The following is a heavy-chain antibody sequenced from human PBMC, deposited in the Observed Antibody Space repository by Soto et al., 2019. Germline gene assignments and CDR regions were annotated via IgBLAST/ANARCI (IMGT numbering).Heavy chain of an antibody. CDR1: GFSLSVYW. V-gene: IGHV3-7*01. D-gene: IGHD2-21*01. J-gene: IGHJ4*02. CDR2: IKQDGSET. CDR3: ARDLRRWLPAIPYFDI. Sequence: GGSLRLSCAASGFSLSVYWMSWVRQIPGKGLEWVANIKQDGSETYYVDSVKGRFSISRDNAKNSLYLQMNSLRGEDTAVYYCARDLRRWLPAIPYFDIWGQGTLVTVSS.